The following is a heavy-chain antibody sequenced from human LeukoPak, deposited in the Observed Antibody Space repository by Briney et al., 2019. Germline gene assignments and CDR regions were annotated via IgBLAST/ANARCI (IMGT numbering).Heavy chain of an antibody. CDR1: GGSISSYH. CDR2: IYYSGST. D-gene: IGHD6-13*01. V-gene: IGHV4-59*01. J-gene: IGHJ6*02. CDR3: ARAAAGDYYYGMDV. Sequence: SETLSLTCTVSGGSISSYHWSWIRQPPGKGLEWIGYIYYSGSTNYNPSLKSRVTISVDTSKNQFSLKLSSVTAADTAVYYCARAAAGDYYYGMDVWGQGTTVTVSS.